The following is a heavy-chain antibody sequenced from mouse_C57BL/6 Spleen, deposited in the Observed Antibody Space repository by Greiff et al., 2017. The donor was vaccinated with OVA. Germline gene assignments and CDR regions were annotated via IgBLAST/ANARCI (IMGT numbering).Heavy chain of an antibody. CDR1: GYTFTSYW. V-gene: IGHV1-59*01. D-gene: IGHD2-3*01. J-gene: IGHJ4*01. Sequence: QVQLQQPGAELVRPGTSVKLSCKASGYTFTSYWMHWVKQRPGQGLEWIGVIDPSDSYTNYNQKFKGKATLTVDTSSSTAYMQLSSLTSEDSAVYYCARRGGIYDGPYYDMDYWGQGTSVTVSS. CDR2: IDPSDSYT. CDR3: ARRGGIYDGPYYDMDY.